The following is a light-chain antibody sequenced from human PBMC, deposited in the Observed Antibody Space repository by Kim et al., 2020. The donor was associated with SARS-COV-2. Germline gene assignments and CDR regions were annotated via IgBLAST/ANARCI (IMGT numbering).Light chain of an antibody. CDR3: RQRSNWPPT. J-gene: IGKJ4*01. CDR1: HSPGGD. Sequence: SLAPGERAALSCRASHSPGGDVAWYQQKPGQPARLLIFDANRATGITARFSSSGSGTDFNLTISSLEPEDSAFYYCRQRSNWPPTYGGGTKVDIK. CDR2: DA. V-gene: IGKV3-11*01.